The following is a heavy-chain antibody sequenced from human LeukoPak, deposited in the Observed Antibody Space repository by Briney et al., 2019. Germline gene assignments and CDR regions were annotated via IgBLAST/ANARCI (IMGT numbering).Heavy chain of an antibody. V-gene: IGHV3-66*01. CDR1: GFTVSSNY. D-gene: IGHD3-22*01. CDR3: ARAQKDIVADYYYGMDV. Sequence: PGGSLRLSCAASGFTVSSNYMSWVRQAPGKGLEWVSVIYSGGSTYYADSVKGRFTISRDNSKNTLYLQMNSLRAEDTAVYYCARAQKDIVADYYYGMDVWGQGTTVTVSS. J-gene: IGHJ6*02. CDR2: IYSGGST.